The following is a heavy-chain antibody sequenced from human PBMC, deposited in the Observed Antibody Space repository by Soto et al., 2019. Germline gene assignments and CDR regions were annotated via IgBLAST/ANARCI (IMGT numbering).Heavy chain of an antibody. CDR2: ISSSGSTM. CDR1: GFTFSSYE. V-gene: IGHV3-48*03. J-gene: IGHJ6*02. D-gene: IGHD6-13*01. Sequence: PGGSLRLSCAASGFTFSSYEMNWVRQAPGKGLEWVSYISSSGSTMYYADSVKGRFTISRDNAKNSLYLQMNSLRAEDTAVYYCARDGSSWSYYYYGMDVWGQGTTVTVSS. CDR3: ARDGSSWSYYYYGMDV.